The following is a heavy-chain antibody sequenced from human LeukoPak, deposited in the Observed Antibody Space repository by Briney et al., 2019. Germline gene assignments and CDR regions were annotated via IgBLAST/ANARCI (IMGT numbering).Heavy chain of an antibody. V-gene: IGHV1-24*01. CDR2: FDPEDGET. CDR1: GYTLTELS. Sequence: ASVKVSCKVSGYTLTELSMHWVRQAPGKGLEWMGGFDPEDGETIYAQKFQGRVTMTKDTSTDTAYMELSSLRSEDTAVYYCATIMPRGIAAAGSGFYFDYWGQGTLVTVSS. D-gene: IGHD6-13*01. CDR3: ATIMPRGIAAAGSGFYFDY. J-gene: IGHJ4*02.